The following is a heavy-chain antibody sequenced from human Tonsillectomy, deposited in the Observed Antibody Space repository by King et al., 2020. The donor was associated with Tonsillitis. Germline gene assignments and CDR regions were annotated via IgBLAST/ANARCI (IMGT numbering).Heavy chain of an antibody. V-gene: IGHV4-59*01. CDR3: ARGYWSGYYTTSYYYYGMDV. J-gene: IGHJ6*02. Sequence: LQLQESGPGLVKPSETLSLTCTVSGGSISSYYWSWIRQPPGKGLEWIGYIYYSGSTNYNPSLKSRVTISVDTSKNQFSLKLSSVTAADTAVYYCARGYWSGYYTTSYYYYGMDVWGQGTTVTVSS. CDR1: GGSISSYY. D-gene: IGHD3-3*01. CDR2: IYYSGST.